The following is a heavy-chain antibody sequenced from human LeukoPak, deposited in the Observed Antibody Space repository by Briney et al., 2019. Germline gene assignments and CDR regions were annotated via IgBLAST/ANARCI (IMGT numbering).Heavy chain of an antibody. D-gene: IGHD1-26*01. V-gene: IGHV3-30*02. CDR1: GFTFRNYG. CDR2: IWNDGSNK. J-gene: IGHJ3*02. Sequence: GGSLRLSCAASGFTFRNYGMHWVRQAPGKGLEWVAFIWNDGSNKYYADSVKGRFTTSRDNSKNTLYLQMNSLRAEDTAVYYCAKDLASGSYAFDIWGQGTMVTVSS. CDR3: AKDLASGSYAFDI.